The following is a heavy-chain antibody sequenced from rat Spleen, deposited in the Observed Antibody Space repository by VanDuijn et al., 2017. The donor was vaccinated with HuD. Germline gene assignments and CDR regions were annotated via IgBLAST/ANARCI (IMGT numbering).Heavy chain of an antibody. J-gene: IGHJ3*01. Sequence: EVQLVESDGGLVQPGRSLKLSCAASGFTFSDYYMAWVRQAPTKGLEWVATISYDGSSTYYRDSLKGRFTISRDNAKSTLYLQMDSLGSEDTATYYCARGTRNYSSYGGFAYWGQGTLVTVTS. CDR2: ISYDGSST. CDR3: ARGTRNYSSYGGFAY. D-gene: IGHD1-2*01. CDR1: GFTFSDYY. V-gene: IGHV5-29*01.